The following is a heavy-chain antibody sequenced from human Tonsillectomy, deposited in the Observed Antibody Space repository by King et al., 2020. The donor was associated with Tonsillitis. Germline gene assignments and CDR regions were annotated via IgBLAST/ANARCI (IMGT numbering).Heavy chain of an antibody. D-gene: IGHD5-24*01. J-gene: IGHJ4*02. CDR1: GFTFSSYG. CDR3: ARDRGEMATLDY. V-gene: IGHV3-33*01. Sequence: VQLVESGGGVVQPGRSLRLSCSASGFTFSSYGMHWVRQAPGKGLEWVAVIWYDGSNKYYADSVKGRFTISRDNSKNTLYLQMNSLRAEDTAVYYCARDRGEMATLDYWGQGTLVTVSS. CDR2: IWYDGSNK.